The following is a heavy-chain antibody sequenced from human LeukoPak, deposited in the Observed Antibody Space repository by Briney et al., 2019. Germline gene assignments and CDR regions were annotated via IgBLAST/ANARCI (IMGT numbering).Heavy chain of an antibody. V-gene: IGHV6-1*01. CDR1: GDSVSSNSAA. CDR3: ARGRRDGYTLYYMDV. CDR2: TYYRSKWYN. Sequence: SQTLSLTCAISGDSVSSNSAAWNWIRQSPSRGLEWLGRTYYRSKWYNDYAVSVKSLITINPDTSKNQFSLKLSSVTAADTAVYYCARGRRDGYTLYYMDVWAKGTTVTISS. D-gene: IGHD5-24*01. J-gene: IGHJ6*03.